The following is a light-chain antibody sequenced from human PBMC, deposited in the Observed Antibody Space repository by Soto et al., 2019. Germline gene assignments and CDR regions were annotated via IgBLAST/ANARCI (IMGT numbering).Light chain of an antibody. J-gene: IGKJ4*01. CDR3: QQSHRTPVT. CDR2: AAS. Sequence: DIQMTQSPSSLSASVGDRVTVACRASQSISTHLNWYQQKPGKAPNLLIYAASNLHGGVPSRFSGSGSGTDFILTITSLQPEDFATYYCQQSHRTPVTFGGGTKVDIK. CDR1: QSISTH. V-gene: IGKV1-39*01.